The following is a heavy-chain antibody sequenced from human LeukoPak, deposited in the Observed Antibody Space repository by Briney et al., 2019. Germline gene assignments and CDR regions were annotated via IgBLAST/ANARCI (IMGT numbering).Heavy chain of an antibody. Sequence: PGGSLRLSCAASGFTFSSYAMSWVRQAPGKGLEWVSTITASGGNTYYADSVKGRFTISRDNSKNTLYLQMNGLRAEDTAVYYCAKVTSSGWYLNYWGRGTRVTVSS. CDR2: ITASGGNT. D-gene: IGHD6-19*01. V-gene: IGHV3-23*01. CDR3: AKVTSSGWYLNY. CDR1: GFTFSSYA. J-gene: IGHJ4*02.